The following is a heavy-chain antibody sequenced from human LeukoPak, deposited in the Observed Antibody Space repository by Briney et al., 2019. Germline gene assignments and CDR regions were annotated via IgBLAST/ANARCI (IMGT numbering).Heavy chain of an antibody. CDR2: ISGSGGST. J-gene: IGHJ5*02. Sequence: GGSLRLSCAASGFTFSGYAMSWVRQAPGKGLEWVSAISGSGGSTYYADSVKGRFTISRDNSKNTLYLQMNSLRAEDTAIYYCAKESPHSYCSSTSCYSPNWFDPWGQGTLVTVSS. CDR3: AKESPHSYCSSTSCYSPNWFDP. CDR1: GFTFSGYA. V-gene: IGHV3-23*01. D-gene: IGHD2-2*01.